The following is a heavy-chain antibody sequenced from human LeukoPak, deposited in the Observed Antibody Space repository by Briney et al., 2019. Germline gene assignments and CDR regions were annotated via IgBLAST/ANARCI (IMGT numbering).Heavy chain of an antibody. J-gene: IGHJ3*02. Sequence: GTSLRLSCAASGFTFRNYAMHWVRQVPGKGPEWVSGISWNGDNIAYADSVKGRFTISRDNAKNSLYLQMNSLRGEDTAVYYCARGSDILTGYPENAFDIWGQGTMVTVSS. CDR3: ARGSDILTGYPENAFDI. D-gene: IGHD3-9*01. CDR2: ISWNGDNI. CDR1: GFTFRNYA. V-gene: IGHV3-9*01.